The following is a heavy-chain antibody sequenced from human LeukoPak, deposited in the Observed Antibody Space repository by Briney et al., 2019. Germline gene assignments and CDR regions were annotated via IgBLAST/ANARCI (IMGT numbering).Heavy chain of an antibody. V-gene: IGHV4-59*12. J-gene: IGHJ4*02. CDR1: GASISSYY. Sequence: SETLSLTCTVSGASISSYYWSWIRQPPGKGLEWIGDIYYSGSIKYNPSLKSRVTMSVDPSKNQFSLKLSSVTAADTAVYCCARGEWLYDYWGQGTLVTVSS. CDR3: ARGEWLYDY. D-gene: IGHD3-3*01. CDR2: IYYSGSI.